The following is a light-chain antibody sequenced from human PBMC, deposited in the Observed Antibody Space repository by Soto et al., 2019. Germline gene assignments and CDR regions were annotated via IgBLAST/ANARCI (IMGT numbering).Light chain of an antibody. Sequence: EIVLTQSPGTLSLSPGDRATLSCRASQSVTSTYFAWYQQKPGQAPRLLIYGASRRAIGIPDRFSGSGSGNDFTITISRLEPEDFAVYYCQQYGSSLYTFGQGTKLEIK. CDR3: QQYGSSLYT. CDR2: GAS. J-gene: IGKJ2*01. V-gene: IGKV3-20*01. CDR1: QSVTSTY.